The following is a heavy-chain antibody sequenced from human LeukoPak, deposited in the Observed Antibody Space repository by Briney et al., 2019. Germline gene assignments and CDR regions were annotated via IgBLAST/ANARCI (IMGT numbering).Heavy chain of an antibody. J-gene: IGHJ6*02. D-gene: IGHD3-10*01. Sequence: SETLSLTCTVSGGSISSYYWSWIRQPPGKGLEWIGCIYYSGSTNYNPSLKSRVTISVDTSKNQFSLKLSSVTAADTAVYYCARVSPGSYGMDVWGQGTTVTVSS. CDR3: ARVSPGSYGMDV. CDR2: IYYSGST. V-gene: IGHV4-59*01. CDR1: GGSISSYY.